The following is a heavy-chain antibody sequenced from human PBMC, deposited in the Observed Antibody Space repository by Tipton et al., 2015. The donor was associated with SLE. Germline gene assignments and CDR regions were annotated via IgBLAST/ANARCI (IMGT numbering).Heavy chain of an antibody. CDR1: GGSISSHY. CDR2: IYYSGST. J-gene: IGHJ4*02. V-gene: IGHV4-59*11. Sequence: TLSLTCTVSGGSISSHYWSWIRQPPGKGLEWIGYIYYSGSTYYNPSLKSRVTISVDTSKNQFSLKLSSVTAADTAVYYCARGESILLWFGEPPALDYWGQGTLVTVSS. D-gene: IGHD3-10*01. CDR3: ARGESILLWFGEPPALDY.